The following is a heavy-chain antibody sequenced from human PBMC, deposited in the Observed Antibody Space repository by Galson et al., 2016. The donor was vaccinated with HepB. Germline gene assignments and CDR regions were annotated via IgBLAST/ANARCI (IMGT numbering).Heavy chain of an antibody. V-gene: IGHV3-33*01. Sequence: SLRLSCAASGFTFSSNGMHWVRQAPGKGLEWVAVIWYDGSTKYYADSVKGRFTISRDNSKNTLYLQMNILRAEDTAVYYWARAGYGSGGDAFDIWGQGTTVTVSS. D-gene: IGHD3-10*01. J-gene: IGHJ3*02. CDR2: IWYDGSTK. CDR1: GFTFSSNG. CDR3: ARAGYGSGGDAFDI.